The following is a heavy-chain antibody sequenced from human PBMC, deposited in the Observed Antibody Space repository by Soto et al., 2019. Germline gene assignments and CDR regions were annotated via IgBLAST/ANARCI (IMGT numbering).Heavy chain of an antibody. V-gene: IGHV1-18*01. CDR2: ISAYNGNT. Sequence: ASVKVSCKASGYTFTSYGISWVRQAPGQGLEWMGWISAYNGNTNYADSVKGRFTISRDNSKNTLYLQMNSLRAEDTAVYYCAKAATVTTSVLYYYGMDVWGQGTTVTVSS. CDR1: GYTFTSYG. J-gene: IGHJ6*02. D-gene: IGHD4-17*01. CDR3: AKAATVTTSVLYYYGMDV.